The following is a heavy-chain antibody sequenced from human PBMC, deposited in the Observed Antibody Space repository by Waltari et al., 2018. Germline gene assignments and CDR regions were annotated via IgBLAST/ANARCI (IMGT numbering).Heavy chain of an antibody. CDR2: IYSGGIT. D-gene: IGHD2-15*01. J-gene: IGHJ6*02. CDR1: GFRVTTHY. CDR3: ARAESGGMFDYYYGMDV. V-gene: IGHV3-53*01. Sequence: ELQLVESGGGLIQPGGSLGLSCAASGFRVTTHYMSWVRQALGKGLEWISVIYSGGITYYADSVKGRFTISRDSYRNTLSLQMISLRAEDTAVYYCARAESGGMFDYYYGMDVWGQGTTVTVSS.